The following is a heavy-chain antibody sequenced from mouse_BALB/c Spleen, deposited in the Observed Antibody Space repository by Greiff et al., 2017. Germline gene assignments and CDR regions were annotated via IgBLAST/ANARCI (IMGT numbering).Heavy chain of an antibody. CDR2: INPGSSTI. Sequence: DVKLQESGGGLVQPGGSLNLSCAASGFDFSRYWMSWARQAPGKGQEWIGEINPGSSTINYTPSLKDKFIISRDNAKNTLYLQMSKVRSEDTALYYCARGSSYGYFDVWGAGTTVTVSS. V-gene: IGHV4-2*02. J-gene: IGHJ1*01. CDR3: ARGSSYGYFDV. D-gene: IGHD1-1*01. CDR1: GFDFSRYW.